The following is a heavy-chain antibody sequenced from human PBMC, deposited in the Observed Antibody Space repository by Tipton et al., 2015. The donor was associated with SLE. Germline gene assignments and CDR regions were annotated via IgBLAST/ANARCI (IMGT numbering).Heavy chain of an antibody. V-gene: IGHV1-69*13. Sequence: QSGAEVKKPGSSVKVSCKASGGTFSSYAISWVRQAPGQGLEWMGRIIPIFGTANYAQKFQGRVTITADESTSTAYMELSSLRSEDTAVYYCARDSAASITIFGVASLAFDIWGQGTMVTVSS. D-gene: IGHD3-3*01. CDR1: GGTFSSYA. CDR2: IIPIFGTA. CDR3: ARDSAASITIFGVASLAFDI. J-gene: IGHJ3*02.